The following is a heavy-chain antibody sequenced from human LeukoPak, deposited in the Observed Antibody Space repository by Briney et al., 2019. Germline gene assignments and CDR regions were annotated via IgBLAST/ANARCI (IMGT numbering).Heavy chain of an antibody. D-gene: IGHD5-18*01. V-gene: IGHV3-7*01. CDR2: LNQDGSDK. Sequence: GGSLRLSCAASGFTFSNAWMSWVRQAPGKGLEWVANLNQDGSDKKYVDSVKGRFTISRDNAKNSLYLQMNSLRVEDTALYYCARDAYSYASESWGQGTLVTVSS. CDR3: ARDAYSYASES. J-gene: IGHJ5*02. CDR1: GFTFSNAW.